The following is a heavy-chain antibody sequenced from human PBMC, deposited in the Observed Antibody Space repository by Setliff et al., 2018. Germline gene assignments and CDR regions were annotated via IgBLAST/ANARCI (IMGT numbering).Heavy chain of an antibody. CDR1: GYSFTSYW. D-gene: IGHD5-18*01. CDR2: IYPGDSDT. V-gene: IGHV5-51*01. CDR3: ARVTPDYYYYYGMDV. Sequence: GESLKISCKGSGYSFTSYWIGWVRQMPGKGLEWMGIIYPGDSDTRYSPSFQGQVTISADKSISTAHLQWISLKASDTAMYYCARVTPDYYYYYGMDVWGQGTTVTVSS. J-gene: IGHJ6*02.